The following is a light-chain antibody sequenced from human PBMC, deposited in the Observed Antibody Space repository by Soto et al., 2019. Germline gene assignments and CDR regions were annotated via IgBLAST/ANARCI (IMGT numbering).Light chain of an antibody. V-gene: IGKV1-39*01. CDR3: QQSYSTPRT. CDR1: QSISSY. CDR2: AAS. J-gene: IGKJ2*01. Sequence: DIQMTQSPSSLSASVGDRVTITCRASQSISSYLNWYQQKPGKAPKLLIYAASSLQSGVPSRFSGSGSGTDFTLTIRSLHTEDLATYYCQQSYSTPRTFGQGTKLEIK.